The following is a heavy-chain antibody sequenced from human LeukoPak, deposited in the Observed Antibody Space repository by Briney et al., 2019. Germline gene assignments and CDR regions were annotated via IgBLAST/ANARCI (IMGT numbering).Heavy chain of an antibody. CDR3: ARDRYPDFWNGDYQDAFDI. CDR1: GYTFIRYG. D-gene: IGHD3/OR15-3a*01. J-gene: IGHJ3*02. V-gene: IGHV1-18*01. CDR2: ISEYNGNK. Sequence: ASVQVSCKASGYTFIRYGISGVRQAPGKERAWMGWISEYNGNKNPPQKLQGRVSMTTDTSTSTAYVALGSLRSDGTAVYYCARDRYPDFWNGDYQDAFDIWGQGTMVTVSS.